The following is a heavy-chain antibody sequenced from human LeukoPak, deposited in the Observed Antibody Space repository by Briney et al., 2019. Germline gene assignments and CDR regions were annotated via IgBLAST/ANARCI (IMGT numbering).Heavy chain of an antibody. Sequence: SETLSLTCTVSGGSISSTIYYWGWIRQPPGKGLEWIGSIFYSGSTYYNPSLKSRVTISVDTSKNQFSLKLSSVTAADTAVYYCAATYYYDSSGYRYFDLWGRGTLVTVSS. CDR3: AATYYYDSSGYRYFDL. V-gene: IGHV4-39*01. J-gene: IGHJ2*01. CDR1: GGSISSTIYY. D-gene: IGHD3-22*01. CDR2: IFYSGST.